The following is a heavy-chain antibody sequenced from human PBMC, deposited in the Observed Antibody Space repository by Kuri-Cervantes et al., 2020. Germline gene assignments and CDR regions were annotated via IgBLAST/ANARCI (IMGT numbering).Heavy chain of an antibody. CDR3: AREGISGSYGYYDY. D-gene: IGHD1-26*01. Sequence: SETLSLTCTVSGGSISSGGYHWSWIRQHPGKGLEWIGYIYYSGSTYYNPSLKSRVTISVDTSKNQFSLKLGSVTAADTAVYYCAREGISGSYGYYDYWGQGTLVTVSS. V-gene: IGHV4-31*03. CDR2: IYYSGST. J-gene: IGHJ4*02. CDR1: GGSISSGGYH.